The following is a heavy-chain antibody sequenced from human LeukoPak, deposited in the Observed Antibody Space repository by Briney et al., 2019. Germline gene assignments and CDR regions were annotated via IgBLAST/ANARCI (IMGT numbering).Heavy chain of an antibody. V-gene: IGHV1-69*01. CDR2: IIPIFGTA. CDR1: GGTFSSYA. Sequence: SVKVSCKASGGTFSSYAISWVRQAPGQGLEWMGGIIPIFGTANYAQKFQGRVTITADESTSTAYMELSSLRSEDTAVYYCARSSPQHVLRFLEWLLPSDVWGQGTTVTVSS. CDR3: ARSSPQHVLRFLEWLLPSDV. J-gene: IGHJ6*02. D-gene: IGHD3-3*01.